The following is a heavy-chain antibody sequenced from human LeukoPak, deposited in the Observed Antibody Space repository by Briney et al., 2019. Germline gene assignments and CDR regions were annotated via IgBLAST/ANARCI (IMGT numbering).Heavy chain of an antibody. J-gene: IGHJ4*02. CDR2: ISGSGGST. CDR1: GFTFSSYA. V-gene: IGHV3-23*01. CDR3: AERVKVAGIIDY. D-gene: IGHD6-19*01. Sequence: GGSLRLSCAASGFTFSSYAMSWVRQAPGKGLEWVSAISGSGGSTYYADSVKGRFTISRDNSKNTLYLQMNSLRAEDTAVYYCAERVKVAGIIDYWGQGTLVTVSS.